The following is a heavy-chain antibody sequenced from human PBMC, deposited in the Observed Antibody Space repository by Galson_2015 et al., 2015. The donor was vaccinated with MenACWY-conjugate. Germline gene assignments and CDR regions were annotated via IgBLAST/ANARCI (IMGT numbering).Heavy chain of an antibody. CDR3: AKEGYSYGHYFDY. Sequence: SLRLSCAASGFTFSSYGMHWVRQAPGKGLEWVAVISYDGSNKYYADSMKGRFTISRDNSKNTLYPQMNSLRAEDTAVYYCAKEGYSYGHYFDYWGQGTLVTVSS. CDR2: ISYDGSNK. CDR1: GFTFSSYG. J-gene: IGHJ4*02. D-gene: IGHD5-18*01. V-gene: IGHV3-30*18.